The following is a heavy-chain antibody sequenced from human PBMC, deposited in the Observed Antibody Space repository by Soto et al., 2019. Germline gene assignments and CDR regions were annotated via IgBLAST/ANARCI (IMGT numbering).Heavy chain of an antibody. D-gene: IGHD3-3*01. V-gene: IGHV5-10-1*01. CDR3: ARHVTDFWSGYSEMFCYGMDG. CDR1: GYGIACYW. CDR2: IDPIDSYT. Sequence: EALYLSFHGTGYGIACYWISGVRQQNETLLDTMGRIDPIDSYTNYSPSFQGHVTSSADKSISTAYRQWSSLKASDTAMYYCARHVTDFWSGYSEMFCYGMDGWGQGTTVTISS. J-gene: IGHJ6*02.